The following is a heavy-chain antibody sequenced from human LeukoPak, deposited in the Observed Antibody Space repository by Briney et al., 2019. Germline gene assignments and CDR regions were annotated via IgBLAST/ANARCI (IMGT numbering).Heavy chain of an antibody. CDR2: ISGSGGST. J-gene: IGHJ4*02. V-gene: IGHV3-23*01. CDR1: GFTFSSYA. CDR3: AKVEPTLKAVGATTQLEDY. D-gene: IGHD1-26*01. Sequence: PGGSLRLSCAASGFTFSSYAMSWVRQAPGKGLEWVSAISGSGGSTYYADSVKGRFTISRDNSKNTLYLQMNSLRAEDTAVYYCAKVEPTLKAVGATTQLEDYWGQGTLVTVSS.